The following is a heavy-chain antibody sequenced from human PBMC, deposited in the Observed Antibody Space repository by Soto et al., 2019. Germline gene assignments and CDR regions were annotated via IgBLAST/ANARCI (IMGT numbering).Heavy chain of an antibody. V-gene: IGHV4-59*02. CDR2: IYNSGRT. CDR3: ARVHSGWSSGHGLDV. D-gene: IGHD6-19*01. Sequence: SETLSLTCTVSGASVSSYFWSWVRQPPGKGLEWIGYIYNSGRTNYNPSLKSRVTISLDTSDNDSSLRLTSLTAADTAVYYCARVHSGWSSGHGLDVWGQGTTVTVSS. CDR1: GASVSSYF. J-gene: IGHJ6*02.